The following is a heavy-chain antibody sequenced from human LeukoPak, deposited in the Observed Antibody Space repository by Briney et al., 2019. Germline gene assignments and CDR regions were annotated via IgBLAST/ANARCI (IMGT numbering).Heavy chain of an antibody. CDR2: ISSDGSNK. CDR1: GFTFSSYA. J-gene: IGHJ4*02. V-gene: IGHV3-30*04. CDR3: AGGEIRHMAMAPSFDY. Sequence: GGSLRLSCAASGFTFSSYAMHWVRQAPGKGLEWVAVISSDGSNKYYADSMKGRFTISRDNSKNTLYLQMNSLRGEDTAVYSCAGGEIRHMAMAPSFDYWGQGTLVTVSS. D-gene: IGHD3-16*01.